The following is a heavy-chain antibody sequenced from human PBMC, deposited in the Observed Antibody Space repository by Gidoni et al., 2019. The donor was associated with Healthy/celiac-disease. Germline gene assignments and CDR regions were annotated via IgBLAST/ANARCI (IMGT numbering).Heavy chain of an antibody. CDR1: GRTFSRST. Sequence: VADAKKPVSSVNVSSCPSGRTFSRSTLRWVRQAPAQGLEWMGRIIPILGIANYAQKFQGRVTITADKSTSTAYMELSSLRSEDTAVYYCARDSEIVVVPAAINMPYPREQKYGMDVWGQGTTVTVSS. CDR3: ARDSEIVVVPAAINMPYPREQKYGMDV. CDR2: IIPILGIA. D-gene: IGHD2-2*01. J-gene: IGHJ6*02. V-gene: IGHV1-69*04.